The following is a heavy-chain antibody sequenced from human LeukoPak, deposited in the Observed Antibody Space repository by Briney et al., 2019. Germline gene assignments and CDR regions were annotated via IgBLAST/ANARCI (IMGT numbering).Heavy chain of an antibody. V-gene: IGHV1-2*02. CDR3: AGLYYASSDSFNY. CDR1: GYTFSGYY. D-gene: IGHD3-22*01. Sequence: ASVNVSCKASGYTFSGYYMHWVRQAPGQGLEWMGWINPNSGGTNYAQKFQGRVTMTRDTSISTAYMELSRLRSDDTAAYYCAGLYYASSDSFNYWGQGTLVTVSS. J-gene: IGHJ4*02. CDR2: INPNSGGT.